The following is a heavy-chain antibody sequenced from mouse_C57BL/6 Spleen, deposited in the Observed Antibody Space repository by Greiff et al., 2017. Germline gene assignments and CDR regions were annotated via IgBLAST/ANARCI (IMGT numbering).Heavy chain of an antibody. D-gene: IGHD2-3*01. V-gene: IGHV5-9-1*02. CDR3: TRDGTVLYFDY. CDR2: ISSGGDYI. CDR1: GFTFSSYA. Sequence: EVNLVESGEGLVKPGGSLKLSCAASGFTFSSYAMSWVRQTPEKRLEWVAYISSGGDYIYYADTVKGRFTISRDNARNTLYLQMSSLKSEDTAMYYCTRDGTVLYFDYWGQGTTLTVSS. J-gene: IGHJ2*01.